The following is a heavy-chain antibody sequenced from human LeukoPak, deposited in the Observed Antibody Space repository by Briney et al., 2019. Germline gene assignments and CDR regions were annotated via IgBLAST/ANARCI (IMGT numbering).Heavy chain of an antibody. D-gene: IGHD3-22*01. CDR1: GGSISSYY. J-gene: IGHJ4*02. CDR2: IYYSGST. CDR3: ARMSYFDSSLDY. Sequence: SETLSLTCTVSGGSISSYYRSWIRQPPGKGLEWIGYIYYSGSTNYNPSLKSRVTITVDTSKNQFSLKLTSVTAADTAVYYCARMSYFDSSLDYWGQGTLVTVSS. V-gene: IGHV4-59*08.